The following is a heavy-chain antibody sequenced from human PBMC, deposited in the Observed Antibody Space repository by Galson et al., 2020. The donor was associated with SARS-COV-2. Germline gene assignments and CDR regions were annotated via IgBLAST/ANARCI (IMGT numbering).Heavy chain of an antibody. J-gene: IGHJ4*01. V-gene: IGHV4-34*01. CDR1: DGSLNGYY. Sequence: SQASETLSLTCAVYDGSLNGYYWSWIRQPPGKGLEWIGEINHSGSTNYNPSLKSRVTISVDTSKNQFSLKLSSVTAADTAVYYCARGFDYWGHGTLVTVSS. CDR2: INHSGST. CDR3: ARGFDY.